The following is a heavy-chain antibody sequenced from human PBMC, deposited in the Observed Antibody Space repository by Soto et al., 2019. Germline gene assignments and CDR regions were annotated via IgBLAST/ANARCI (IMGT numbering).Heavy chain of an antibody. Sequence: SDTLYISCAVCRGTVSGYYGSWIRQPPGKGLEWIGEINHSGSTNYNPSLKSRVTISVDTSKNQFSLKLSSVTAADTAVYYCGGYPIGTYYNISPGPAYWGEGTLVTVPS. J-gene: IGHJ4*02. D-gene: IGHD3-9*01. CDR2: INHSGST. CDR3: GGYPIGTYYNISPGPAY. CDR1: RGTVSGYY. V-gene: IGHV4-34*08.